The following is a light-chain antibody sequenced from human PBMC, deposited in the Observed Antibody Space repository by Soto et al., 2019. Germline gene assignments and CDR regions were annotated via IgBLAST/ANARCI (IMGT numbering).Light chain of an antibody. J-gene: IGLJ2*01. CDR3: SAYAGNNNPVI. CDR2: EVT. Sequence: QSALTQPPSASGSPGQSVTISCTGTSSDVGGHNFVSWYQQHPCKAPKFLIYEVTKRPSGVPDRFSGSKSGITASLTVSGLQADDEAYYYCSAYAGNNNPVIFGGGTQLTVL. CDR1: SSDVGGHNF. V-gene: IGLV2-8*01.